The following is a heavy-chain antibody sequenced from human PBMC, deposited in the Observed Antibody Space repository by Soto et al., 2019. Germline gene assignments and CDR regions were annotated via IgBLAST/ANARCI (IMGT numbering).Heavy chain of an antibody. V-gene: IGHV3-7*01. D-gene: IGHD6-19*01. J-gene: IGHJ2*01. CDR1: GLTFSIYW. CDR3: AKHHDYSSPGNFFDL. CDR2: IKQDGSEK. Sequence: EVQLVESGGGLVQPGESMRLSCTGSGLTFSIYWMSWVRQAPGKGLEWVANIKQDGSEKNYVGSVKGRFTVSRDNAENSVYLQMNSLRAEDTAVYYCAKHHDYSSPGNFFDLWGRGTLVTVSS.